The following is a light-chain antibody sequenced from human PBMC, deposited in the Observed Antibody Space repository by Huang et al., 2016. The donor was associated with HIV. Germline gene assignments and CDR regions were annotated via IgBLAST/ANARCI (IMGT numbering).Light chain of an antibody. V-gene: IGKV4-1*01. J-gene: IGKJ1*01. CDR1: QSVLYSSNNKNY. Sequence: DIVMTQSPDSLAVSLGERATIDCQSSQSVLYSSNNKNYLAWYQQTSGQSLKLLIYWAYTRESGVPDRFSGSGSGTDFTLTISSLQAEDVAVYVCQQYYRIPWTFGQGTKVEVK. CDR2: WAY. CDR3: QQYYRIPWT.